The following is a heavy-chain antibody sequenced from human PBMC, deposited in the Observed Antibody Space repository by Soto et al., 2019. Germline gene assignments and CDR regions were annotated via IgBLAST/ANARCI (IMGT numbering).Heavy chain of an antibody. V-gene: IGHV1-2*02. D-gene: IGHD2-21*02. J-gene: IGHJ6*02. Sequence: GASVKVSCKASGYTFTGYYMHWVRQAPGQGLEWVGWINPNSGGTNYAQKFQGRVTMTRDTSISTAYMELSRLRSDDTAVYYCARWAYCGGDCYMDYYGMDVWGQGTTVTVSS. CDR3: ARWAYCGGDCYMDYYGMDV. CDR1: GYTFTGYY. CDR2: INPNSGGT.